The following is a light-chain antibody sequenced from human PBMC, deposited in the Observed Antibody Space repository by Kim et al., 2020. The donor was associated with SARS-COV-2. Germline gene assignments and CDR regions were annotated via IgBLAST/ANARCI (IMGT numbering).Light chain of an antibody. J-gene: IGLJ2*01. Sequence: QSALTQPASVSGSPGQSIAISCTGTTSDVGGYNYVSWYQQHPGKAPKLVIYDVSKRPSGVSNRFSGSKSVNTASLTTSGLQAEDEADFYCSSYSSITTFVLFGGGTQLTVL. CDR1: TSDVGGYNY. CDR2: DVS. V-gene: IGLV2-14*01. CDR3: SSYSSITTFVL.